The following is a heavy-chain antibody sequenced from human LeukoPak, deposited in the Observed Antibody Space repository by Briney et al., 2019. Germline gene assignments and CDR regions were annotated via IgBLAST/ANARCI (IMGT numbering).Heavy chain of an antibody. CDR1: GGSISSYY. Sequence: SETLSLTCTVSGGSISSYYWSWIRQPPGKGLERIGYIYTSGSTNYNPSLKSRVTISVDTSKNQVSLKLSSVTAADTAVYYCARGRDIVVFPGAMVEHYFDYWGQGTLVTVSS. CDR2: IYTSGST. CDR3: ARGRDIVVFPGAMVEHYFDY. D-gene: IGHD2-2*01. J-gene: IGHJ4*02. V-gene: IGHV4-4*09.